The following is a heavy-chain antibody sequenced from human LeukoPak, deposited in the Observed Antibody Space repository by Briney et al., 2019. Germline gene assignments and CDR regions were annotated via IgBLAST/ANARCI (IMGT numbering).Heavy chain of an antibody. CDR1: GFTFRSFA. CDR2: ISFDGSFR. CDR3: AKLGDLDTAMVFES. J-gene: IGHJ4*02. D-gene: IGHD5-18*01. Sequence: PGRSLRLSYAASGFTFRSFAMHWVRQAPGKGLEWVADISFDGSFRYYADSVKGRFTISRDNSKNTVYLQVSSLRTEDTAVYYCAKLGDLDTAMVFESWGQGTLVTVSS. V-gene: IGHV3-30*18.